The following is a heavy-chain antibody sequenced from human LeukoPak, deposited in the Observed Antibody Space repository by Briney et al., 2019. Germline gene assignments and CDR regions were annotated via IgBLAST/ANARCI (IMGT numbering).Heavy chain of an antibody. CDR3: ARDPSRGSGSWDWSMDV. D-gene: IGHD3-10*01. V-gene: IGHV1-18*01. Sequence: ASLKVSCKASGYXFTSYGISWVRQAPGQGLEWMGWISAHNGNTNYAQNLQGRITMTTDTSTSTAYMELRSLRSDDTAVYYCARDPSRGSGSWDWSMDVWGQGTTVTVSS. J-gene: IGHJ6*02. CDR2: ISAHNGNT. CDR1: GYXFTSYG.